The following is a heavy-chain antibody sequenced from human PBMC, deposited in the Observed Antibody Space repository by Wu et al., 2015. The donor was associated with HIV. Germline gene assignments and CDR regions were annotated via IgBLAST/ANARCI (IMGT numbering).Heavy chain of an antibody. CDR1: GYTFTGYY. CDR2: INPNSGGT. V-gene: IGHV1-2*02. CDR3: ARDGGGDRSPVEWLQFGADWFDP. J-gene: IGHJ5*02. Sequence: QVQLVQSGAEVKKSGASVKLSCKASGYTFTGYYIHWVRQAPGQGLEWMGWINPNSGGTNYAQKFQGRVTMTKDTSFSTAYMELNRLRFDDTAVYFCARDGGGDRSPVEWLQFGADWFDPVGP. D-gene: IGHD5-24*01.